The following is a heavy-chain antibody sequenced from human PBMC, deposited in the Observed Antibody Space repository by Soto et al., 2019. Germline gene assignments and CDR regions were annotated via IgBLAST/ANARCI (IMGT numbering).Heavy chain of an antibody. CDR2: IIPILGTA. Sequence: QVQLVQSGAEVKKPGSSVKGSCKASGGTFNSYPISWVRQAPGQGLEWMGGIIPILGTANYAQTFQGRVTITADESTSTAYRGLSILRSEYTALYYCASLKLIYGDYYGMDVWGQGTTVIVSS. J-gene: IGHJ6*02. CDR3: ASLKLIYGDYYGMDV. D-gene: IGHD4-17*01. CDR1: GGTFNSYP. V-gene: IGHV1-69*01.